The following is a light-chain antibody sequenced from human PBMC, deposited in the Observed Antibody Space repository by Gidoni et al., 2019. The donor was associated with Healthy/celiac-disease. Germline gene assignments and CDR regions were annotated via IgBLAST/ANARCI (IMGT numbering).Light chain of an antibody. Sequence: QSVLTQPPSVSGAHGQSVTISCTGSSSNIGAGYDVHWYQQLPGTAPKLLIYGNSNRPSGVPDRFSGSKSGTSASLAITGLQAEDEADYYCQSYDSSLSGYVFGTGTKVTVL. CDR3: QSYDSSLSGYV. CDR2: GNS. J-gene: IGLJ1*01. CDR1: SSNIGAGYD. V-gene: IGLV1-40*01.